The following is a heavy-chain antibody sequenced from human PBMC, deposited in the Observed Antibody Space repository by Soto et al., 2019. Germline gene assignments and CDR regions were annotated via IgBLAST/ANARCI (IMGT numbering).Heavy chain of an antibody. V-gene: IGHV4-34*01. CDR2: VNHSGNT. CDR3: AREGGPVQQQRIDQ. J-gene: IGHJ4*02. CDR1: GGSFSGYY. D-gene: IGHD6-13*01. Sequence: SETRPVRCAGYGGSFSGYYWCGSRQPPGRGLELIGDVNHSGNTNYNPSLKSRVTISVDTSKNQFSLKMSSVTAADTAVYYCAREGGPVQQQRIDQWGQGPLVTVS.